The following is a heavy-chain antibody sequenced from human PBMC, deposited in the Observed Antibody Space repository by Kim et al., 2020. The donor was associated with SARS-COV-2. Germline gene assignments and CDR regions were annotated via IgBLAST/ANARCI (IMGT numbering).Heavy chain of an antibody. CDR2: VDVHGTNP. D-gene: IGHD2-8*01. V-gene: IGHV3-74*01. CDR3: VRELTNAYGMDV. CDR1: GFTLNAYY. Sequence: GGSLRLSCSASGFTLNAYYMHWVRQTPGKGLVWVARVDVHGTNPAYADSVKGRFTISRDNAKGTLSLQLTNLRPEDTAVYFCVRELTNAYGMDVWGHGTTVIVSS. J-gene: IGHJ6*02.